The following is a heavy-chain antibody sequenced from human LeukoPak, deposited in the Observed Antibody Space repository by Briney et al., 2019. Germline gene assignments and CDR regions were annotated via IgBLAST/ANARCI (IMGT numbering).Heavy chain of an antibody. CDR2: ISYGGSNK. D-gene: IGHD1-26*01. CDR3: ATPIVGAYIDY. CDR1: GFTFSSYG. Sequence: GRSLRLSCAASGFTFSSYGMHWVRQAPGKGLEWVAVISYGGSNKYYADSVKGRFTISRDNSKNTLYLQMNSLRAEDTAVYYCATPIVGAYIDYWGQGTLVTVSS. J-gene: IGHJ4*02. V-gene: IGHV3-30*03.